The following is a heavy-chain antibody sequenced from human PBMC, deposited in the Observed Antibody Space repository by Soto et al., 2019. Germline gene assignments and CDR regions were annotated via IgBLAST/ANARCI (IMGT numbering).Heavy chain of an antibody. J-gene: IGHJ3*02. D-gene: IGHD6-6*01. CDR3: ARVVPSSIAARYAFDI. CDR2: IYHSGST. CDR1: GFSISGGFYS. Sequence: SETLSLTCAFSGFSISGGFYSWSWIRQPPGKGLEWIGYIYHSGSTYYNPSLKSRVTISVDRSKNQFSLKLSSVTAADTAVYYCARVVPSSIAARYAFDIWGQGTMVTVSS. V-gene: IGHV4-30-2*01.